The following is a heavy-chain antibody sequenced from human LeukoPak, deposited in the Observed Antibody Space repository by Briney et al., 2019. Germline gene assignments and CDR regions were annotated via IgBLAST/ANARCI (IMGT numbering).Heavy chain of an antibody. CDR1: GYSISSGYY. J-gene: IGHJ5*02. D-gene: IGHD3-22*01. V-gene: IGHV4-38-2*02. CDR3: ARDSYYYDSSRVDWFDP. Sequence: SETLSLTCTVSGYSISSGYYWGWIRQPPGKGLEWIGSIYHSGSTYNNPSLKSRVTISVDTSKNQFSLKLSSVTAADTAVYYCARDSYYYDSSRVDWFDPWGQGTLVTVSS. CDR2: IYHSGST.